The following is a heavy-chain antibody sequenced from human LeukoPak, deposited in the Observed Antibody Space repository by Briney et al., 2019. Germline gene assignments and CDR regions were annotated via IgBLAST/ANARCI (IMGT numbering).Heavy chain of an antibody. Sequence: SETLSLTCTISGDSFSRGSYYWSWIRQPPGKGLEWIGHIYYSGRTNYNPSLKSRVTISIDTSKNQFSLKLSSVTAADTAVYYFARGGGIYNWFDPWGQGTLVTVSS. CDR3: ARGGGIYNWFDP. CDR2: IYYSGRT. V-gene: IGHV4-61*01. CDR1: GDSFSRGSYY. J-gene: IGHJ5*02. D-gene: IGHD1-26*01.